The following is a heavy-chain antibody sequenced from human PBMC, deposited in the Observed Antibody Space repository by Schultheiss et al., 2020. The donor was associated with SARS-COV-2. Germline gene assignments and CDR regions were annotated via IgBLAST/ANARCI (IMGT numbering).Heavy chain of an antibody. J-gene: IGHJ6*02. Sequence: GGSLRLSCAASGFTFSSYWMHWVRQAPGKGLVWVSVIYSGGSTYYADSVKGRFTISRDNSKNTRYLQMNSLRAEDTAVYYCARGPSVIHYYYYYGMDVWGQGTTVTVSS. CDR3: ARGPSVIHYYYYYGMDV. CDR2: IYSGGST. CDR1: GFTFSSYW. V-gene: IGHV3-53*01. D-gene: IGHD2-21*01.